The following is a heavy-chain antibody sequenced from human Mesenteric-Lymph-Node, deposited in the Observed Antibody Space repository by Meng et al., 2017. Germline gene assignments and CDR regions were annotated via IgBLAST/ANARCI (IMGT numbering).Heavy chain of an antibody. J-gene: IGHJ4*02. CDR2: IYYSGST. Sequence: QVQLQESGPGLVKPSQSLSLICTVSGGSLSSGYYYWSWIRQPPGKGLEWIGDIYYSGSTYYNPSLKSRVTISVDTSKNQFSLRLSSVTAADTAVYYSARDLGVATSIAGFVYWGQGTLVTVSS. CDR3: ARDLGVATSIAGFVY. CDR1: GGSLSSGYYY. V-gene: IGHV4-30-4*01. D-gene: IGHD5-12*01.